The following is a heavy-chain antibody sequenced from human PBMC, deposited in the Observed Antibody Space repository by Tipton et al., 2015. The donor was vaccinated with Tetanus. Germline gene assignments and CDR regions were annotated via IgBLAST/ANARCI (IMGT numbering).Heavy chain of an antibody. CDR2: IFDTGRT. CDR3: ARGWGSSWYYFDN. D-gene: IGHD6-13*01. CDR1: GGTFSGYY. Sequence: TLSLTCTIYGGTFSGYYCSWIRQPPGKGLEWIGYIFDTGRTNYNPSLKSRVTMSVDTSKNQFSLHLTSVTAADTAVYYCARGWGSSWYYFDNWGQGTLVTVSS. J-gene: IGHJ4*02. V-gene: IGHV4-59*01.